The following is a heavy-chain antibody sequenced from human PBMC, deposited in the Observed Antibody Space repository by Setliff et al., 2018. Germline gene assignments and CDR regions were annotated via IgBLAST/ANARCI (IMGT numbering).Heavy chain of an antibody. V-gene: IGHV4-59*04. CDR3: AGQRGLRGYYGSNSLYYFDY. Sequence: SETLSLTCSVPDGSISSFYWSWIRQPPGKGLEWIGGISHSANKYYNPSFRTGVTISVDMSKNQFFLNLDSVTAADTAVYYCAGQRGLRGYYGSNSLYYFDYWGKGMLVTVSS. CDR1: DGSISSFY. D-gene: IGHD3-10*01. J-gene: IGHJ4*02. CDR2: ISHSANK.